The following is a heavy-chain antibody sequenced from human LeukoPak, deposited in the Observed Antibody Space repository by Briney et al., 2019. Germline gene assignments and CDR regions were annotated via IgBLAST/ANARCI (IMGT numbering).Heavy chain of an antibody. D-gene: IGHD7-27*01. Sequence: ASVKVSCKASGYTFTGYYINWVRQAPGQGLDWMGRINPNSGGTNYAQKFQGRVTMTRDTSISTAYMELRRLKSDDTALYYCARDFIPSGDHFWGQGTLVTVSS. V-gene: IGHV1-2*06. J-gene: IGHJ4*02. CDR1: GYTFTGYY. CDR3: ARDFIPSGDHF. CDR2: INPNSGGT.